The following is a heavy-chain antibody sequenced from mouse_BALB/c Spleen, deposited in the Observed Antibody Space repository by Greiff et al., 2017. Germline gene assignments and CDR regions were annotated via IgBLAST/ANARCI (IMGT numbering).Heavy chain of an antibody. Sequence: EVQVVESGGGLVKPGGSLKLSCAASGFTFSDYYMYWVRQTPEKRLEWVATISDGGSYTYYPDSVKGRFTISRDNAKNNLYLQMSSLKSEDTAMYYCARDRGKGYFDVWGAGTTVTVSS. CDR2: ISDGGSYT. V-gene: IGHV5-4*02. D-gene: IGHD1-3*01. CDR1: GFTFSDYY. CDR3: ARDRGKGYFDV. J-gene: IGHJ1*01.